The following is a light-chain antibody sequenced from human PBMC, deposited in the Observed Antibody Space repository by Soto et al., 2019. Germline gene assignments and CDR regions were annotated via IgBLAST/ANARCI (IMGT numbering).Light chain of an antibody. CDR3: HQHNNWPANT. J-gene: IGKJ5*01. Sequence: EIVMTQSPATLSVSPGERATISCRASQSVRSNFAWYQQKPGQAPRLLIYGASTRATGIPARFSGSGSGTEFTLIIISLQSDDFAVYYCHQHNNWPANTFGQGTQMAIK. CDR1: QSVRSN. CDR2: GAS. V-gene: IGKV3D-15*01.